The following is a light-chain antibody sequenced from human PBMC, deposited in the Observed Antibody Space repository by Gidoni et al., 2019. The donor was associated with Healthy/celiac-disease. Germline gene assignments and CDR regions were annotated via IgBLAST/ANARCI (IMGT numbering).Light chain of an antibody. V-gene: IGKV1-33*01. Sequence: DIQMTQSPSSLSASVGDRVTITCQASQDISNYLNWYQKKPGKAPKLLIYGASNLETGVPSRFSGSGSGTDFTFTISSLQPEDIATYYCQQYDNLLLLTFGGGTKVEIK. CDR3: QQYDNLLLLT. CDR1: QDISNY. J-gene: IGKJ4*01. CDR2: GAS.